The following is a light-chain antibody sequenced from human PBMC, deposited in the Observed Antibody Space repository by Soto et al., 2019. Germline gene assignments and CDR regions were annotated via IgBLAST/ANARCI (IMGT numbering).Light chain of an antibody. Sequence: AIRMTQSPSSLSASTGDRVTITCRASQGISSYLAWYQQKPGKAPKLLIYAASTLQSGVPSRFSGSGSGTDFTLTISCLQSEDFATYYCQQYYSYPPHFGQGTNLEIK. CDR2: AAS. CDR3: QQYYSYPPH. CDR1: QGISSY. V-gene: IGKV1-8*01. J-gene: IGKJ2*01.